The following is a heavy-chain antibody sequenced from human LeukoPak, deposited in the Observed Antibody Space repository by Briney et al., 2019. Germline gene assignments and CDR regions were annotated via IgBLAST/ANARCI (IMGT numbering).Heavy chain of an antibody. CDR3: AGGNTWPGLSY. CDR1: GFTVSGNY. V-gene: IGHV3-53*01. D-gene: IGHD6-25*01. J-gene: IGHJ4*02. CDR2: IYTAGST. Sequence: GSLRLSCAASGFTVSGNYMSWVRQAPGKGLEWVSVIYTAGSTYNADSVKGRFTISRDKSKNTLYLQMNTLRAEDTAVYFCAGGNTWPGLSYWGQGTLLTVSS.